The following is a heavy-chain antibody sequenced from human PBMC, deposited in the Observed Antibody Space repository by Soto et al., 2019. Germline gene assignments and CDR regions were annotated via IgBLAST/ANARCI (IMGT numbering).Heavy chain of an antibody. CDR3: AKDPSGLTTSGVLDY. CDR2: ISYDGSNK. D-gene: IGHD4-4*01. CDR1: GFTFSSYG. V-gene: IGHV3-30*18. Sequence: QVQLVESGGGVVQPGRSLRLSCAASGFTFSSYGMHWVRQAPGKGLEWVAVISYDGSNKYYADAVKGRFTISRDNSKDRLYRQMISLRVEGTAVYYCAKDPSGLTTSGVLDYWGEGSLVTVSS. J-gene: IGHJ4*02.